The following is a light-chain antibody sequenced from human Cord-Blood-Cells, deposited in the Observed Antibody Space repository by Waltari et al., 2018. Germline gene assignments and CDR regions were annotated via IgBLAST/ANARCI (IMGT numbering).Light chain of an antibody. J-gene: IGLJ2*01. Sequence: QSALTQPRSVSGSPGQSVTISCTGTSSDVGGHNYVSWYQQHPGKAPKLMIYDVSKRPSGFPDRFSGSKSGNTASLTISGLQAEDEADYYCCSYAGSYNVVFGGGTKLTVL. CDR1: SSDVGGHNY. V-gene: IGLV2-11*01. CDR3: CSYAGSYNVV. CDR2: DVS.